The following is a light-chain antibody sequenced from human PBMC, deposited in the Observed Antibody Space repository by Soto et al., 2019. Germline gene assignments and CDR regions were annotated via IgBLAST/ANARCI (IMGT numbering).Light chain of an antibody. CDR1: SSNIGAGYD. Sequence: QSVLTQPPSVSGAPGQRVTISCSGTSSNIGAGYDVHWYHQLPGTAPKLLIFGNNNRPSGVPARFSASRSGTSAALDIAGLQAEDEADYYGQSFLTQLRGSVFGRGTKHTVL. V-gene: IGLV1-40*01. CDR3: QSFLTQLRGSV. CDR2: GNN. J-gene: IGLJ3*02.